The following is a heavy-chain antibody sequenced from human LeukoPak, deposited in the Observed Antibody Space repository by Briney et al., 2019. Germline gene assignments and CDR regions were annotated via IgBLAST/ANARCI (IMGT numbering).Heavy chain of an antibody. D-gene: IGHD6-19*01. V-gene: IGHV3-53*01. CDR3: ARGGTVAGNPGLFDY. CDR2: IYSGGDT. CDR1: GLTVSSNY. Sequence: PGGSLRLSCAASGLTVSSNYMNWVRQAPGKGLECVSGIYSGGDTYYADSVKGRFTISRDISKNTLYLQMNSLRAEDTAVYYCARGGTVAGNPGLFDYWGQGTLVTVSS. J-gene: IGHJ4*02.